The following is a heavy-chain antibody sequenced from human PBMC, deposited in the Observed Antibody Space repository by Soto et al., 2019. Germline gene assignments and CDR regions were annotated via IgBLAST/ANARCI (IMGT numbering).Heavy chain of an antibody. CDR3: AKQRADYGSAAYTFYFDP. D-gene: IGHD3-10*01. V-gene: IGHV3-23*01. J-gene: IGHJ4*01. Sequence: LRLSCTASAVTFRNYAMNWVRQAPGKGLEWVSSLSGSGGTTYYADSVKGRFIISRDNSKNTLYLLMNSLRAEDTALYYCAKQRADYGSAAYTFYFDPWCHG. CDR2: LSGSGGTT. CDR1: AVTFRNYA.